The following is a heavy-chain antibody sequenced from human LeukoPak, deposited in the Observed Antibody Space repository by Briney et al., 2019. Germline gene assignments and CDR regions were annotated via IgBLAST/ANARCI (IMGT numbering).Heavy chain of an antibody. V-gene: IGHV3-23*01. CDR2: ISGSGGST. CDR1: GFTFSSYA. Sequence: GGSLRLSCAASGFTFSSYAMSWVRQAPGKGLEWVSAISGSGGSTYYADSVKGRFTISRDNSKNTLYLQMNSLRAEDTAVYYCAKDPDIVATITGGFDYWGQGTLVTVSS. D-gene: IGHD5-12*01. J-gene: IGHJ4*02. CDR3: AKDPDIVATITGGFDY.